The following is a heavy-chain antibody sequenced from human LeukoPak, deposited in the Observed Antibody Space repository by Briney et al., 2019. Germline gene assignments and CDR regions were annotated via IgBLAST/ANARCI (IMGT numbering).Heavy chain of an antibody. CDR2: IYYSGST. Sequence: SQTLSLTCTVSGGSISSGGYYWSWIRQHPGKGLEWIGYIYYSGSTYYNPSLKSRVTISVDTSKNQFSLKLSSVTAADTAVYYCARDPTPKWELLPYFDYWGQGTLVTVSS. V-gene: IGHV4-31*03. CDR3: ARDPTPKWELLPYFDY. D-gene: IGHD1-26*01. CDR1: GGSISSGGYY. J-gene: IGHJ4*02.